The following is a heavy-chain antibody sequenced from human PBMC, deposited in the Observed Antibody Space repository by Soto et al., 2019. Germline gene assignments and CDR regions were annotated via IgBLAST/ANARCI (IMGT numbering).Heavy chain of an antibody. V-gene: IGHV3-23*01. D-gene: IGHD3-3*01. CDR1: GFTFTNYA. CDR3: AKEHVLSNSGTYFWGGYYYGMDV. CDR2: ISGGGYNT. Sequence: PGGSLSLSCVASGFTFTNYAMNWVRQAPGKGLEWVSVISGGGYNTYYADSVKGRFTISRDNSKNRLFLQMNSLRADDTAVYYCAKEHVLSNSGTYFWGGYYYGMDVWGQGTTVTVSS. J-gene: IGHJ6*02.